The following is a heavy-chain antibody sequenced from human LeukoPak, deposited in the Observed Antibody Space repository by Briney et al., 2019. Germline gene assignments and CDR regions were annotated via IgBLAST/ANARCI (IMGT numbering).Heavy chain of an antibody. V-gene: IGHV3-11*01. J-gene: IGHJ4*02. CDR2: ISSSGSTI. CDR1: GFTFSDYY. D-gene: IGHD3-10*01. Sequence: PGGSLRLSCAASGFTFSDYYMSWIRQAPGKGLEWVSYISSSGSTIYYADSVKGRFTTSRDNAKNSLYLQMNSLRAEDTAVYYCARIPSYYYGSGMPYYFDYWGQGTLVTVSS. CDR3: ARIPSYYYGSGMPYYFDY.